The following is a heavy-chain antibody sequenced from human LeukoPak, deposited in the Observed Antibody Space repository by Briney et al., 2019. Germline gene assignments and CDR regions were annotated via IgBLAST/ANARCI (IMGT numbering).Heavy chain of an antibody. Sequence: ASVKVSCKASGYSFVLYGVSWVRQAPGEGPEWMGWISGSTGDTNYAQKFQGRVTMTADTSTSTAYMELRSLRSDDTAVYYCARDENYGIFFNVDYWGQGTLVTVSS. CDR3: ARDENYGIFFNVDY. CDR2: ISGSTGDT. CDR1: GYSFVLYG. V-gene: IGHV1-18*01. J-gene: IGHJ4*02. D-gene: IGHD4-17*01.